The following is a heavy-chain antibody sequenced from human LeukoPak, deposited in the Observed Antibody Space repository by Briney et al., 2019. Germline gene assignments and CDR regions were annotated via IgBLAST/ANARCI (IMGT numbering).Heavy chain of an antibody. CDR2: IYSGGST. CDR3: ARGDFWSGYYTGLY. CDR1: GFIVTTNY. V-gene: IGHV3-53*04. J-gene: IGHJ4*02. Sequence: GGSLRLSCAASGFIVTTNYMSWVRQAPGKGLEWVSVIYSGGSTYYADSVKGRFTISRHNSKNTLYLQMDSLRDEDTAVYYCARGDFWSGYYTGLYWGQGTLVTVSS. D-gene: IGHD3-3*01.